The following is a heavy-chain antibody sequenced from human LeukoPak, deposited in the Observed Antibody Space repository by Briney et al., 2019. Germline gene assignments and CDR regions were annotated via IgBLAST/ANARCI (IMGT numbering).Heavy chain of an antibody. Sequence: ASVKVSCKVSGYRFTESSRHWVRQAPGKGLEWLGGFDLVHGDTIYAQKFQGRVTMTEDTSTDTSYMELSSLGSEDTAVYSCTAGRAYSLLDFWGQGTLVIVSS. CDR2: FDLVHGDT. D-gene: IGHD5-18*01. V-gene: IGHV1-24*01. J-gene: IGHJ4*02. CDR1: GYRFTESS. CDR3: TAGRAYSLLDF.